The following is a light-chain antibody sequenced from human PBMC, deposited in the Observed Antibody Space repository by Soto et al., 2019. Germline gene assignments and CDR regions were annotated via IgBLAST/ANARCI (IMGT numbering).Light chain of an antibody. V-gene: IGLV2-8*01. CDR1: SSDVGGYNY. CDR2: EVY. J-gene: IGLJ1*01. CDR3: SSYVGTNSYV. Sequence: QSALTQPLSASGSPGQSVTISCTGTSSDVGGYNYVSWYQHHPGKAPKLIIYEVYKRPSGVPDRFSGSKSGNTAALTVSGLQAEDEADYYCSSYVGTNSYVFGTGTKVT.